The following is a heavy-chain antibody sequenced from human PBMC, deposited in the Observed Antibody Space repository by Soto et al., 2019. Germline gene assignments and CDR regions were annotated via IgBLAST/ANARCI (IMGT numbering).Heavy chain of an antibody. CDR1: GYTFTKYG. CDR2: ISGSSGNA. Sequence: QAQLVQSGAEVKNPGASVKVSCKTSGYTFTKYGVDWVRQAPGQGLEWMGWISGSSGNAKYAEKVQGRITLTTDTSTSTAYIELRSLRSDDTAVYYCAREMAGLGGEYDYWGQGTLVTVSS. D-gene: IGHD3-16*01. J-gene: IGHJ4*02. CDR3: AREMAGLGGEYDY. V-gene: IGHV1-18*01.